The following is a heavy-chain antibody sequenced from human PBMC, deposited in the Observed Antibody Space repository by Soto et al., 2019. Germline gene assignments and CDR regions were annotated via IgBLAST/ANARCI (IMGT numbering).Heavy chain of an antibody. V-gene: IGHV4-31*03. CDR2: IYYSGST. D-gene: IGHD6-6*01. J-gene: IGHJ4*02. Sequence: QVRLQESGPGLVKPSQTLSLTCTVSGCSISSGGYYWSWIRQHPVKGLEWIGYIYYSGSTYYNPYLNSRVTISVDTSKNQFSLKLSSVTAADTAVYYCARIWGIAARQGPLTFDFWGQGTLVTVSS. CDR3: ARIWGIAARQGPLTFDF. CDR1: GCSISSGGYY.